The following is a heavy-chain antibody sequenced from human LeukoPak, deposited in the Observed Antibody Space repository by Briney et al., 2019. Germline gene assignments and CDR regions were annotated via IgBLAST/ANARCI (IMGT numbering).Heavy chain of an antibody. J-gene: IGHJ4*02. Sequence: ASVKVSCKASGYTFTSYGISWVRQAPGQRLEWMGWISAYNGNTNYAQKFQGRATMTTDTSTSTPYMELRSLNFDDTAVYYCARVLLDNWGQGTLVTVSS. CDR2: ISAYNGNT. CDR1: GYTFTSYG. V-gene: IGHV1-18*01. CDR3: ARVLLDN.